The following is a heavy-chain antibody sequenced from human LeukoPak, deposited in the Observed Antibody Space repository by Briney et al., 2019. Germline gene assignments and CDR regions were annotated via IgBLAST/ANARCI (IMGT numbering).Heavy chain of an antibody. D-gene: IGHD6-13*01. V-gene: IGHV1-8*02. CDR3: ARGDSSSWYAHINWFDP. CDR2: MNPNSGNT. Sequence: ASVKVSCKASGYTFTSYAMNWVRQATGQGLEWMGWMNPNSGNTGYAQKFQGRVTMTRNTSISTAYMELSSLRSEDTAVYYCARGDSSSWYAHINWFDPWGQGTLVTVSS. J-gene: IGHJ5*02. CDR1: GYTFTSYA.